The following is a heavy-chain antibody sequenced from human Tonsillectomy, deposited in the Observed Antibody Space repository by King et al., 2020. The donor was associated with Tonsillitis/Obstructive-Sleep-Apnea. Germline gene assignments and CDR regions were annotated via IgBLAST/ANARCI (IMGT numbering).Heavy chain of an antibody. V-gene: IGHV3-15*01. J-gene: IGHJ4*02. CDR1: GFTFSHAW. CDR2: IKSKTHGGTT. Sequence: VQMVESGGSLVKTGGSLRLSCAASGFTFSHAWMTWVRQAPGKGLKWVGRIKSKTHGGTTDYAAPVKGRFTIARDDSKNKLYLQMNSLKTEDTAVYYCTTWQIVMAGAYFDYWGRGTLVTVSS. D-gene: IGHD6-19*01. CDR3: TTWQIVMAGAYFDY.